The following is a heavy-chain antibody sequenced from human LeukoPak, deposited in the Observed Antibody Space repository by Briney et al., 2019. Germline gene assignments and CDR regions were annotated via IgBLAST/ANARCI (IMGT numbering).Heavy chain of an antibody. Sequence: SETLSLTCAVYGGSFSGYYWSWIRQPPGKGLEWIGEINHSGSTNYNPSLKSRVTISVDTSKNQFSLKLSSVTAAVTAVYYCARSGHGYYDSSGYYYPFDYWGQGTLVTVSS. D-gene: IGHD3-22*01. J-gene: IGHJ4*02. CDR1: GGSFSGYY. CDR3: ARSGHGYYDSSGYYYPFDY. CDR2: INHSGST. V-gene: IGHV4-34*01.